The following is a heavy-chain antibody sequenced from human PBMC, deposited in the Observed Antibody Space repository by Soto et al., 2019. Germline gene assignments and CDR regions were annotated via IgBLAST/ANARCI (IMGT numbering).Heavy chain of an antibody. J-gene: IGHJ6*02. CDR3: ARGGGVRMVRGVIIMRDYYCGMDV. CDR1: GFTFSSYA. Sequence: QVQLVESGGGVVQPGRSLRLSCAASGFTFSSYAMHWVRQAPGKGLEWVAVISYDGSNKYYADSVKGRFTISRDNSKNTRXXQXNXXRAEDTAVDYCARGGGVRMVRGVIIMRDYYCGMDVWGQGTTVTVSS. CDR2: ISYDGSNK. D-gene: IGHD3-10*01. V-gene: IGHV3-30-3*01.